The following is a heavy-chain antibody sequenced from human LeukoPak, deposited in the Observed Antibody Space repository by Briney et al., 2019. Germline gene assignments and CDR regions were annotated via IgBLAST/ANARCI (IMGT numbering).Heavy chain of an antibody. D-gene: IGHD3-16*01. J-gene: IGHJ4*02. V-gene: IGHV4-34*01. CDR2: INHSGST. CDR1: GGSFSGYY. CDR3: ARGKPLGFDY. Sequence: SETLSLTCAVYGGSFSGYYWSWIRQPPGKGLEWIGEINHSGSTNYNPSLKSRATISVDTSKNQFSLKLSSVTAADTAVYYCARGKPLGFDYWGQGTLVTVSS.